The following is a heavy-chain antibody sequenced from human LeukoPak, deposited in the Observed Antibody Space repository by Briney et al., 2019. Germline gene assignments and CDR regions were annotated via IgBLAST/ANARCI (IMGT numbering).Heavy chain of an antibody. CDR1: GGSFSGYY. J-gene: IGHJ4*02. Sequence: KPSETLSLTCAVYGGSFSGYYWSWIRQPPGKGLEWIGEINHSGSTNYNPSLKSRVTISVDTSKNQFSLKLSSVTAADTAVYYCARGGYDFWSGYLDYWGQGTLVTVSS. CDR2: INHSGST. D-gene: IGHD3-3*01. V-gene: IGHV4-34*01. CDR3: ARGGYDFWSGYLDY.